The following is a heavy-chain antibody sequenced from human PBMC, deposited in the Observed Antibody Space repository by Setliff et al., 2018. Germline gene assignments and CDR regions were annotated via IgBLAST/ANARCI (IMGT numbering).Heavy chain of an antibody. CDR2: INPRTGVT. Sequence: ASVKVSCKDSGYTFTGHYIHWVRQAPGQGLEWMGWINPRTGVTNYAQKFKGRVTMTRDTSITTVYMDLSSLKSDDTAVYYCARGTDYHGSGSYWAKDVWGKGTTVT. J-gene: IGHJ6*03. D-gene: IGHD3-10*01. CDR3: ARGTDYHGSGSYWAKDV. CDR1: GYTFTGHY. V-gene: IGHV1-2*02.